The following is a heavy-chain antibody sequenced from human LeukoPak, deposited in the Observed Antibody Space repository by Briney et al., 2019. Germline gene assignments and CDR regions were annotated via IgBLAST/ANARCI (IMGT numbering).Heavy chain of an antibody. J-gene: IGHJ6*03. CDR1: GFTFSDYY. CDR2: ISSSGSTI. Sequence: PGGSLRLSCGASGFTFSDYYMSWIRQAPGKGLEWVSYISSSGSTIYYADSVKGRFTISRDNAKNSLYLQMNSLRAEDTAVYYCARIPYCSSTSCHYYYYYMDVWGKGTTVTVSS. D-gene: IGHD2-2*01. V-gene: IGHV3-11*01. CDR3: ARIPYCSSTSCHYYYYYMDV.